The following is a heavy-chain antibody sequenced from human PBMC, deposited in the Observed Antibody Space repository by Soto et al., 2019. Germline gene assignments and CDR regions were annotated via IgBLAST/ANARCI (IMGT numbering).Heavy chain of an antibody. Sequence: GGSLRLSCAASGFTFSSYAMHSVRQAPGKGLERVAVISYDGSNKYYADSVKGRFTISRGNSKNTLYLQMNSLRAEDTAVYYCARDGGLYGDYALDYWGQGTLVTVSS. CDR3: ARDGGLYGDYALDY. V-gene: IGHV3-30-3*01. J-gene: IGHJ4*02. CDR1: GFTFSSYA. CDR2: ISYDGSNK. D-gene: IGHD4-17*01.